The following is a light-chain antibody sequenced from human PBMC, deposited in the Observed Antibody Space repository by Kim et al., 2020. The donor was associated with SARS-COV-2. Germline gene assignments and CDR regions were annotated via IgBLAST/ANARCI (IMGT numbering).Light chain of an antibody. J-gene: IGKJ2*01. CDR2: KAS. V-gene: IGKV1-5*03. CDR3: QQYNSYSYT. CDR1: QSISSW. Sequence: DIQMTQPPSTLSASVGDRVTITCRASQSISSWLAWYQQKPGKAPKLLIYKASSLESGVPSRFSGSGSGTEFTLTISSLQPDDFATYYCQQYNSYSYTFGQGTKLEI.